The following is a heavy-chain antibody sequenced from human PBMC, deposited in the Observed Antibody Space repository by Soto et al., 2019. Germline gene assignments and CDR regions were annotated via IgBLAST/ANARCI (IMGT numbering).Heavy chain of an antibody. CDR2: ISYDGSNK. Sequence: GGSLRLSCAASGFTFSSYGMHWVRQAPGKGLEWVAVISYDGSNKYYADSVKGRFTISRDNSKNTLYLQMNSLRAEDTAVYYCAKDPHRYSYGYGDLGMDVWGQGTTVTVSS. V-gene: IGHV3-30*18. J-gene: IGHJ6*02. CDR3: AKDPHRYSYGYGDLGMDV. CDR1: GFTFSSYG. D-gene: IGHD5-18*01.